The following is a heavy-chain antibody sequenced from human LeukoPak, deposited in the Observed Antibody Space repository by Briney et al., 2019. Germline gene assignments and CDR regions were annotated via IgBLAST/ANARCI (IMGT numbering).Heavy chain of an antibody. Sequence: SETLSLTCSVSGGSISGYYWSWVRQPAGKGLEWLGRIYNSGSINYNPSLKSRVTMSVDTSKNQFSLKLRSVTAADTAVYYCARDKYSNYGNWFVPWGQGTLVTVSS. CDR2: IYNSGSI. CDR1: GGSISGYY. CDR3: ARDKYSNYGNWFVP. J-gene: IGHJ5*02. V-gene: IGHV4-4*07. D-gene: IGHD4-11*01.